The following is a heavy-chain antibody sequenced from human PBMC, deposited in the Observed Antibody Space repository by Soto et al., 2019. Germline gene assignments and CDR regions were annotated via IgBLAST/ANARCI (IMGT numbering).Heavy chain of an antibody. CDR3: AKNQGVELVPLATVDWFDP. D-gene: IGHD1-26*01. J-gene: IGHJ5*02. V-gene: IGHV3-23*01. CDR1: GFIFENFG. Sequence: PGGSLRLSCAASGFIFENFGMSWVRQAPGKGLEWISSISVSGFRKYYADSVKGRLTISRDNSKSTVYLELNNLSAEDTAVYHCAKNQGVELVPLATVDWFDPWGQGSVVTVSS. CDR2: ISVSGFRK.